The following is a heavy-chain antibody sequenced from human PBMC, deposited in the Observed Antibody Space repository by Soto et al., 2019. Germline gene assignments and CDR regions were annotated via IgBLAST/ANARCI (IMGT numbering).Heavy chain of an antibody. CDR1: GGTFSDYT. J-gene: IGHJ6*02. CDR3: VRDPDIAIPWYYGMDV. V-gene: IGHV1-69*06. D-gene: IGHD5-18*01. Sequence: SVKVSCKASGGTFSDYTISWVRQAPGQGLEWMGGIIPIFGTANYAQKFQGRVTITADKSTSTAYMELSSLRSEDTAVYYCVRDPDIAIPWYYGMDVWGPGTTVTVSS. CDR2: IIPIFGTA.